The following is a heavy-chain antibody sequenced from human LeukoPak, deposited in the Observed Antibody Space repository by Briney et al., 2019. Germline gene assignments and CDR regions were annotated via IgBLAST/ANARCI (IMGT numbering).Heavy chain of an antibody. CDR3: AKDLAVGTSPRVYAFDV. D-gene: IGHD1/OR15-1a*01. CDR2: SSWNSGTI. V-gene: IGHV3-9*01. Sequence: PGGSLRLSCAASGFTFSDYAMHWVRQVPGMGLEWVGGSSWNSGTIAYGESVKGRATISRDNARNSLYPEVNSLRVEDTALYYCAKDLAVGTSPRVYAFDVWGQGSLVTVSS. J-gene: IGHJ3*01. CDR1: GFTFSDYA.